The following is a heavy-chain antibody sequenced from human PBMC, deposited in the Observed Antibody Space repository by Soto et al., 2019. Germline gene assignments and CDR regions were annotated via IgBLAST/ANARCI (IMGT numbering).Heavy chain of an antibody. Sequence: SETLSLTCTVSGGSISSGGYYWSWIRQHPGKGLEWIGYIYYSGSTYYNPSLKSRVTISVDTSKNQFPLKLSSVTAADTAVYYCARVGSGPYGEYYWGQGTLVT. CDR2: IYYSGST. CDR1: GGSISSGGYY. CDR3: ARVGSGPYGEYY. D-gene: IGHD4-17*01. V-gene: IGHV4-31*03. J-gene: IGHJ4*01.